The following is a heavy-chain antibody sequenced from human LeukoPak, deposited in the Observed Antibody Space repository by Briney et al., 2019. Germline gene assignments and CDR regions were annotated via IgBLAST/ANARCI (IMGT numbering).Heavy chain of an antibody. Sequence: GGSRRLYCAASGFTVSSNYMSWVRQGPGKGLEWVSVIYSGGSTYYADSVKGRFTISRDNSKNTLYLQMNSLRAEDTAVYYCARARGYSYDYFDYWGQGTLVTVSS. CDR3: ARARGYSYDYFDY. V-gene: IGHV3-53*01. CDR1: GFTVSSNY. J-gene: IGHJ4*02. CDR2: IYSGGST. D-gene: IGHD5-18*01.